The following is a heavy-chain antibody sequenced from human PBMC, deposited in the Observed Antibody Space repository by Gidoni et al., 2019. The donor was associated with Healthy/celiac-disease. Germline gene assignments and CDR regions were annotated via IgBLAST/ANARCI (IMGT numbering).Heavy chain of an antibody. J-gene: IGHJ6*02. CDR2: IWYDGSNK. CDR1: GFTFRSYG. CDR3: ARDPIVATMAPVYYYGMDV. V-gene: IGHV3-33*01. Sequence: QVQLVESGGGVVQPGSSLSLSCAASGFTFRSYGLHWVRQAPGKGLEWVAVIWYDGSNKYYADSVKGRFTISRDNSKNTLYLQMNSLRAEDTAVYYCARDPIVATMAPVYYYGMDVWGQGTTVTVSS. D-gene: IGHD5-12*01.